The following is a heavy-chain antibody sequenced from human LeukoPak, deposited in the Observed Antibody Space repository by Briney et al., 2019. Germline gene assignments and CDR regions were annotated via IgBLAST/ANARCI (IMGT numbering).Heavy chain of an antibody. Sequence: PGGSLRLSCAASGFTFSDFWMHWVRQAPGKGLVWVSRINSGGTVTNYADSVKGRFTISRDNAKNSLYLQMNSLRAEDTAVYYCAREGCFGSRCYSSTPSWYYYYMDVWGKGTTVTVSS. CDR1: GFTFSDFW. CDR3: AREGCFGSRCYSSTPSWYYYYMDV. D-gene: IGHD2-21*02. V-gene: IGHV3-74*01. J-gene: IGHJ6*03. CDR2: INSGGTVT.